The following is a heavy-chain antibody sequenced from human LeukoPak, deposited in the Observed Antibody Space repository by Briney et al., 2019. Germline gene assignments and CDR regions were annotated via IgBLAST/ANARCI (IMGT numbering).Heavy chain of an antibody. Sequence: SVKVSCKASGGTFTNYTINWVRHLPGQGLEWMGRIIPILRITTYARKFHDRVTIAADKATRTAYIVVSSLTSEDTAVYYCAREAPESETIPMTGTNYFDYWGRGTLVTVSS. V-gene: IGHV1-69*02. D-gene: IGHD6-19*01. J-gene: IGHJ4*02. CDR2: IIPILRIT. CDR3: AREAPESETIPMTGTNYFDY. CDR1: GGTFTNYT.